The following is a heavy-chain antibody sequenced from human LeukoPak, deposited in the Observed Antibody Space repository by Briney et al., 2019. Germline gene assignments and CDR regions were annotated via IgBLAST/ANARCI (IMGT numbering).Heavy chain of an antibody. CDR1: GGTFSSYA. CDR2: IIPIFGTA. J-gene: IGHJ4*02. CDR3: ARGGYRQQLVDY. V-gene: IGHV1-69*06. D-gene: IGHD6-13*01. Sequence: SVKVSCKASGGTFSSYAISWVRQAPGQGLEWMGRIIPIFGTANYAQKFQGRVTITADKSTSTAYMELSSLRSEDTAVYYCARGGYRQQLVDYWGQGILVTVSS.